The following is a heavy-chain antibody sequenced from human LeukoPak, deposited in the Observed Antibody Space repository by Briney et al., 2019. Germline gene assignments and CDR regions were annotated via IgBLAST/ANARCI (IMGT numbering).Heavy chain of an antibody. Sequence: GGSLRLSCAASRFTFSTYAMSWVRQAPGKGLEWVSGISGSGGTTYYADSVKGRFTISRDNAKNSVYLQMNSLRAGDTAVYYCATYIVGPTIDYWGQGTLVTVSS. J-gene: IGHJ4*02. CDR1: RFTFSTYA. D-gene: IGHD2-15*01. V-gene: IGHV3-23*01. CDR2: ISGSGGTT. CDR3: ATYIVGPTIDY.